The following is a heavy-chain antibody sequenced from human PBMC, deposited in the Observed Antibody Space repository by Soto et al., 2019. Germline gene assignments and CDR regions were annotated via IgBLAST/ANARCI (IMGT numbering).Heavy chain of an antibody. CDR2: ISGSGGST. Sequence: PGGSLRLSCAASGFTFRSYAMSWVRQAPGKGLEWVSGISGSGGSTNYADSVKGRFTISRDNSKNTLYLQMNSLRAEDTAVYYCASAAREYYYYGMDVWGQGTTVTVSS. CDR3: ASAAREYYYYGMDV. V-gene: IGHV3-23*01. CDR1: GFTFRSYA. J-gene: IGHJ6*02.